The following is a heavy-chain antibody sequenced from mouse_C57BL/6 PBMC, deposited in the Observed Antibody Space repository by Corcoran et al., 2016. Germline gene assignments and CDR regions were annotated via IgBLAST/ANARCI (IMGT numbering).Heavy chain of an antibody. J-gene: IGHJ2*01. CDR2: INPNNGGT. CDR1: GYTFTDYY. V-gene: IGHV1-26*01. Sequence: EVQLQQSGPELVKPGASVKISCKASGYTFTDYYMNWVKQSHGKSLEWIGEINPNNGGTSYNQKFKGKATLTVDKSSSTAYMELRSLTSEDSAVYYCARAGSYYYGSSDRDYWGQGTTLTVSS. CDR3: ARAGSYYYGSSDRDY. D-gene: IGHD1-1*01.